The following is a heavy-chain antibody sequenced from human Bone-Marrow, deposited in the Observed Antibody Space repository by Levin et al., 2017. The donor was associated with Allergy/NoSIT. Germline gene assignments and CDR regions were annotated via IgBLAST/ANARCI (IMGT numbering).Heavy chain of an antibody. Sequence: LTGGSLRLSCAASGFAFSSFAMTWVRQAPGKGLEWVSGFGNAGDTRYAGSVKGRFTILRDVSKNTLYLQMNSLSAEDTAVYFCAKDRGSYAFDYWGQGTPVTVSS. CDR1: GFAFSSFA. J-gene: IGHJ4*02. V-gene: IGHV3-23*01. CDR2: FGNAGDT. CDR3: AKDRGSYAFDY. D-gene: IGHD3-10*01.